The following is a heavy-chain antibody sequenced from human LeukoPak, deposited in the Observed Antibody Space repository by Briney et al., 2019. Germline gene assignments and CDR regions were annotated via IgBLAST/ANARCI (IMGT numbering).Heavy chain of an antibody. D-gene: IGHD3-3*01. CDR2: ITGSGGST. CDR1: GFTFSSYA. Sequence: TGGSLRLSCAASGFTFSSYAMSWVRQAPGKGLEWVSAITGSGGSTYYADSVKGRFTISRDNSKNTLYLQMNSLRAEDTAVYYCAKVWGKSYDFWSGYSTYYFDYSGQGTLVTVSA. CDR3: AKVWGKSYDFWSGYSTYYFDY. J-gene: IGHJ4*02. V-gene: IGHV3-23*01.